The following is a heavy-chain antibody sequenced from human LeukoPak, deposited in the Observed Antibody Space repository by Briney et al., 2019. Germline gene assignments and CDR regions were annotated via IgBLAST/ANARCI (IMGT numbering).Heavy chain of an antibody. D-gene: IGHD3-22*01. CDR3: AKAKITLIVVANPNSGALDI. Sequence: PGGSLRLSCAASGFTFISSGLHWVRQAPGKGLEWVAFISYNGVNKNYADSVKGRFTISRDNSNNTLYLQMNSLRAEDTALYYCAKAKITLIVVANPNSGALDIWGQGTMVTVSS. V-gene: IGHV3-30*12. CDR2: ISYNGVNK. J-gene: IGHJ3*02. CDR1: GFTFISSG.